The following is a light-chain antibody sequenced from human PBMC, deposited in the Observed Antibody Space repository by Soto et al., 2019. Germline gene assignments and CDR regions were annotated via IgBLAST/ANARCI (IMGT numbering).Light chain of an antibody. CDR2: DAS. CDR3: QHPKSFSPT. J-gene: IGKJ4*02. Sequence: DMRMSVAPSTRPATVEDTVTVTCRASQSVSGWLAWYQQKPGEAPKLLIYDASALPRGVPSRFSGSGSGTKFTLTIESLQPDDWATYYCQHPKSFSPTFGAGTKVDIK. CDR1: QSVSGW. V-gene: IGKV1-5*01.